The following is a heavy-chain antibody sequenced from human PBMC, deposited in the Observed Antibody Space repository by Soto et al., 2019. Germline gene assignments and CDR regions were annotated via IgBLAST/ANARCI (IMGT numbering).Heavy chain of an antibody. Sequence: SSETLSLTCTVSGGSVSSGSYYWSWIRQPPGKGLEWIGYIYYSGSTNYNPSLKSRVTISVDTSKNQFSLKLSSVTAADTAVYYCARAIGNYFNYYYYGMHVWGQGTTVTVSS. V-gene: IGHV4-61*01. CDR2: IYYSGST. D-gene: IGHD4-4*01. CDR3: ARAIGNYFNYYYYGMHV. CDR1: GGSVSSGSYY. J-gene: IGHJ6*02.